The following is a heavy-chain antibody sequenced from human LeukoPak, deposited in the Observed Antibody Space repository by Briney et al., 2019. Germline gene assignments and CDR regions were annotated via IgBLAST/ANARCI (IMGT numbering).Heavy chain of an antibody. D-gene: IGHD1-26*01. V-gene: IGHV4-39*07. Sequence: KPSETLSLTRTVSGGSISSSSYYWGWIRQPPGKGLEWIGSIYYSGSTYYNPSLKSRVTISVDTSKNQFSLKLSSVTAADTAVYYCARDDSGGDWFDPWGQGTLVTVSS. CDR1: GGSISSSSYY. J-gene: IGHJ5*02. CDR2: IYYSGST. CDR3: ARDDSGGDWFDP.